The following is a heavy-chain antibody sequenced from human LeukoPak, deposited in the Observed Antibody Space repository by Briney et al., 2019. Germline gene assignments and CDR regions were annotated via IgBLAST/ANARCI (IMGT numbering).Heavy chain of an antibody. V-gene: IGHV3-48*03. J-gene: IGHJ6*02. Sequence: GGSLRLSCAASGFTLSSHEVNWVRQAPGKGLEWISYISSKGGTKYYADSVKGRFTISRDNSKNTLYLQMNSLRAEDTAVYYCARVIGSAGYGMDVWGQGTTVTVSS. CDR3: ARVIGSAGYGMDV. D-gene: IGHD3-22*01. CDR1: GFTLSSHE. CDR2: ISSKGGTK.